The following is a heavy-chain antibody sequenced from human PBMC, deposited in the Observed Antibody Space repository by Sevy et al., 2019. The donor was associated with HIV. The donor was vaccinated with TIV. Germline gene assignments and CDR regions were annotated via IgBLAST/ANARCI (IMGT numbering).Heavy chain of an antibody. V-gene: IGHV3-13*01. CDR3: ARGFYYGHAFDI. Sequence: GGSLRLSCAASGLTFSSYDMHWVRQATGKGLEWVSAIGTAGDTYYPGSVKGRFTISRENAKNSLYLQMNSLRAGDTAVYYCARGFYYGHAFDIWGQGTMVTVSS. CDR2: IGTAGDT. D-gene: IGHD3-10*01. CDR1: GLTFSSYD. J-gene: IGHJ3*02.